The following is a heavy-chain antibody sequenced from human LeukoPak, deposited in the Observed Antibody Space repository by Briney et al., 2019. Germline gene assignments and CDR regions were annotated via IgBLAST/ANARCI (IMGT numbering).Heavy chain of an antibody. D-gene: IGHD3-22*01. CDR3: ARDDSSGYYISYFDY. CDR2: ISGSGGST. J-gene: IGHJ4*02. Sequence: QAGGSLRLSCAASGFTFSSDAMSWVRQAPGKGLEWVSAISGSGGSTYYADSVKGRFTISRDNSKNTLYLQMNSLRAEDTAVYYCARDDSSGYYISYFDYWGQGTLVTVSS. V-gene: IGHV3-23*01. CDR1: GFTFSSDA.